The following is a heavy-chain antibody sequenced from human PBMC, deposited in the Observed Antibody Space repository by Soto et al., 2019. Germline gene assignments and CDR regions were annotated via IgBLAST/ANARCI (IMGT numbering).Heavy chain of an antibody. CDR3: APARLSEIDY. D-gene: IGHD3-3*01. Sequence: QVQLVESGGGVVQPGRSLRLSCAASGFTFSSYAMHWVRQAPGKGLEWVAVISYDGSNKYYADSVKGRFTISRDNSKNTLYLQMNSLRAEDTAVYYCAPARLSEIDYWGQGTLVTVSS. CDR2: ISYDGSNK. V-gene: IGHV3-30-3*01. J-gene: IGHJ4*02. CDR1: GFTFSSYA.